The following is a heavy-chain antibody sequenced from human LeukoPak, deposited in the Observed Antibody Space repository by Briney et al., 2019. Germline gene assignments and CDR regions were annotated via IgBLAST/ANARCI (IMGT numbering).Heavy chain of an antibody. CDR2: ISAYNGNT. CDR3: ARAEGLWFGEPTGY. CDR1: GYTFTSYG. J-gene: IGHJ4*02. V-gene: IGHV1-18*01. Sequence: ASVKVSCKASGYTFTSYGISWVRQAPGQGLEWMGWISAYNGNTNYAQKLQGRVTMTTDTSTSTAYMELSSLRSEDTAVYYCARAEGLWFGEPTGYWGQGTLVTVSS. D-gene: IGHD3-10*01.